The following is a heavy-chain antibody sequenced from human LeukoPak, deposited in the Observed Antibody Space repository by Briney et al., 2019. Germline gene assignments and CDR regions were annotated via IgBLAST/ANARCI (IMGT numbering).Heavy chain of an antibody. J-gene: IGHJ4*02. D-gene: IGHD3-10*01. CDR3: ARDRGGYFDY. Sequence: PGGSLRLSCAASGFTFDDYGMSWVRQAPGKGLEWVSGINWHGGSTGYVDSVKGRFTISRVNAKNSLYLQMNSLRAEDTALYYCARDRGGYFDYWGQGTLVTVSS. CDR2: INWHGGST. CDR1: GFTFDDYG. V-gene: IGHV3-20*04.